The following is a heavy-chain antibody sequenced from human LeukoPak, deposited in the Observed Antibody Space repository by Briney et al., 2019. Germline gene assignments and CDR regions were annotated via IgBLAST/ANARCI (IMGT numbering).Heavy chain of an antibody. CDR1: GYTFTSYG. V-gene: IGHV1-18*01. D-gene: IGHD2-15*01. CDR3: ARDLGYCSGGSCPGRT. J-gene: IGHJ5*02. Sequence: GASVKVSCKASGYTFTSYGISWVRQAPGQGLEWMGWISAYNGNINYAQKLQGRVTMTTDTSTSTAYMELRSLRSDDTAVYYCARDLGYCSGGSCPGRTWGQGTLVTVSS. CDR2: ISAYNGNI.